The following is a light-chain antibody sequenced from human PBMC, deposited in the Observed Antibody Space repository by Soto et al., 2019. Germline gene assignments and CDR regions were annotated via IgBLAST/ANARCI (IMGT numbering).Light chain of an antibody. J-gene: IGLJ2*01. V-gene: IGLV2-8*01. Sequence: QSALTQPPSASGSPGQSVTISCTGTTSDVGGYNYVSWYQLHPGKVPKLIISEVNKRPSGVPDRFSGSKSGSTASLTVSGLQAEDEADYFCSSYARSKNFILFGGGTKLTVL. CDR3: SSYARSKNFIL. CDR2: EVN. CDR1: TSDVGGYNY.